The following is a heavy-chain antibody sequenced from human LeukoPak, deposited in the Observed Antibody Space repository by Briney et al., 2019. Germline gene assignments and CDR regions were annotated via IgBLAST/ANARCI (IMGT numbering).Heavy chain of an antibody. D-gene: IGHD3-16*01. CDR3: CLARYEYHYGMDV. CDR2: TYYRSKWYY. CDR1: GDSVSIISVA. Sequence: SHTLSLTIAISGDSVSIISVAWNWIRQSPSRGLEWLGRTYYRSKWYYEYAVSVKSRINISPDTSKNQFSLQLTSVTPEDTAVYYCCLARYEYHYGMDVWGQGNTVPVSS. V-gene: IGHV6-1*01. J-gene: IGHJ6*02.